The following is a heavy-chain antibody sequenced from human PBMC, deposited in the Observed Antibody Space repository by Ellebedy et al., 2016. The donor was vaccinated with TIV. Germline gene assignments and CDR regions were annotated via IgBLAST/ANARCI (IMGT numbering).Heavy chain of an antibody. V-gene: IGHV1-18*04. J-gene: IGHJ3*02. Sequence: ASVKVSCKASGYTFTSYYMHWVRQAPGQGLEWMGWISAYNGNTNYAQKLQGRVTMTTDTSTSTAYMELRSLRSDDTAVYYCARDCSSSCPLERAFDIWGQGTMVTVSS. CDR3: ARDCSSSCPLERAFDI. CDR1: GYTFTSYY. D-gene: IGHD6-13*01. CDR2: ISAYNGNT.